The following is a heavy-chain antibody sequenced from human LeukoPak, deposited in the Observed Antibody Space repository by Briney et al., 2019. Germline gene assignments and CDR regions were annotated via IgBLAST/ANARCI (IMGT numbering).Heavy chain of an antibody. CDR3: ARDQDVVPAPIDY. CDR1: GGTFSSYA. V-gene: IGHV7-4-1*02. D-gene: IGHD2-2*01. CDR2: INTNTGNP. Sequence: ASVKVSCKASGGTFSSYAISWVRQAPGQGLEWMGWINTNTGNPTYAQGFTGRFVFSLDTSVSTAYLQISSLKAEDTAVYYCARDQDVVPAPIDYWGQGTLVTVSS. J-gene: IGHJ4*02.